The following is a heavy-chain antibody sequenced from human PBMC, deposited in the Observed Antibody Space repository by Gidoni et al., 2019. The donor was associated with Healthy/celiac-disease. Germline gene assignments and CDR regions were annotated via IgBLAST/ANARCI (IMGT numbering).Heavy chain of an antibody. CDR3: ARSYCSSTSCYFGGMDV. D-gene: IGHD2-2*01. CDR1: GFNFSSYA. Sequence: EVQLVESGGGLVQPGGSRRLSCEASGFNFSSYAMHWVRQAPGKGLEYVSAISSNGGSTYYANSVKGRFTISRANSKTTLYLQMGSLRAEDMAVYYCARSYCSSTSCYFGGMDVWGQGTTVTVSS. J-gene: IGHJ6*02. CDR2: ISSNGGST. V-gene: IGHV3-64*01.